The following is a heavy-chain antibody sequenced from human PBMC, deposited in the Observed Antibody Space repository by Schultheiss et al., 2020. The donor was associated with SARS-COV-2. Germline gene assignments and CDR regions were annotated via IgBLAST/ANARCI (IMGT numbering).Heavy chain of an antibody. J-gene: IGHJ3*02. Sequence: SETLSLTCAVYGGSFSGYYWSWIRQPPGKGLEWIGEINHSGSTNYNPSLKSRVTISVDTSKNQFSLKLSSVTAADTAVYYCARGGDSSGYHDAFDIWGQGTMVTVSS. V-gene: IGHV4-34*01. CDR1: GGSFSGYY. D-gene: IGHD3-22*01. CDR2: INHSGST. CDR3: ARGGDSSGYHDAFDI.